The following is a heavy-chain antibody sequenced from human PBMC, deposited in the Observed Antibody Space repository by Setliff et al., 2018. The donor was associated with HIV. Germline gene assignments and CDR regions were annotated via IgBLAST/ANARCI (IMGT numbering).Heavy chain of an antibody. J-gene: IGHJ4*02. D-gene: IGHD1-20*01. Sequence: ASVKVSCKASGGNFRFYAFSWVRQAPGQGLEWMGGIIPMFVTANYAQKFQDRVTITADESTSTAYMELNSLRAEDTAVYYCARYNWNPLGYRFDYWGQGTLVTVSS. CDR1: GGNFRFYA. V-gene: IGHV1-69*13. CDR3: ARYNWNPLGYRFDY. CDR2: IIPMFVTA.